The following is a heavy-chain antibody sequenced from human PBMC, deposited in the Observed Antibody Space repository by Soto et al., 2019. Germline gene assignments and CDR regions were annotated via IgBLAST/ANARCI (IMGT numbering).Heavy chain of an antibody. Sequence: PGGSLRLSCAASGFTFSIYAVAWIRQTPGKGLEWVSVIGAGSHGIQYVDSVKGRFSISRDNSKNTLYLHMNSLRAEDTAIYYCAKYSTSGPSRFFDLWGQGTLVTVSS. V-gene: IGHV3-23*01. D-gene: IGHD5-12*01. CDR2: IGAGSHGI. CDR1: GFTFSIYA. CDR3: AKYSTSGPSRFFDL. J-gene: IGHJ4*02.